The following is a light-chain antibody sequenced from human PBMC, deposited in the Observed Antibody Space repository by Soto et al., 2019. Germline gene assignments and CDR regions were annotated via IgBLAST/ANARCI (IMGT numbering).Light chain of an antibody. J-gene: IGLJ2*01. Sequence: QLVLTQPPSVSAAPGQKVTISCSGSSSNIGNNYVSWYQQLPGTAPKLLIYDNNKRPSGIPDRFSGSKSGTSGTLDITGLXTGXEADYYCATWDGSLPAEVFGGGTKLTVL. CDR1: SSNIGNNY. CDR2: DNN. V-gene: IGLV1-51*01. CDR3: ATWDGSLPAEV.